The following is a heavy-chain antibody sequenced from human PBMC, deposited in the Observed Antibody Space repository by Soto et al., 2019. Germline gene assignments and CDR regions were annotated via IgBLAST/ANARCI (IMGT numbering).Heavy chain of an antibody. Sequence: EVQLVESGGNLARPGESLRLSCAASGFKFDDYAFHWVRLAPGKGPEWVSGINWNGAYSGYANSVTGRFTISRDNAGNSVYLQMDTLRPEDTALYYCARVHSSGWYVEPYDAWGQGTMVTVSS. D-gene: IGHD3-22*01. CDR1: GFKFDDYA. CDR3: ARVHSSGWYVEPYDA. CDR2: INWNGAYS. V-gene: IGHV3-9*01. J-gene: IGHJ3*01.